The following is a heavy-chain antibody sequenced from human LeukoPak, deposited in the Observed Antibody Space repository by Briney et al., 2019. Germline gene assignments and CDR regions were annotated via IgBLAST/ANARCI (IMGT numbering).Heavy chain of an antibody. V-gene: IGHV4-39*01. CDR2: IYYSGST. Sequence: NASETLSLTCTVSGGSIGSTNYYWGWIRQPPGKGLEWIANIYYSGSTYYNPSLKSRVTISVDTSKNQFSLRLNSMTAADTSIYYCARIPTNAVPSAHNGFDIWGQGTMLTVSS. J-gene: IGHJ3*02. D-gene: IGHD6-19*01. CDR3: ARIPTNAVPSAHNGFDI. CDR1: GGSIGSTNYY.